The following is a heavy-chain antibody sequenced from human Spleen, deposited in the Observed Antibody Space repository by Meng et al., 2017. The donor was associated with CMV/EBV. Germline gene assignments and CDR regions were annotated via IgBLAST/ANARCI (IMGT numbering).Heavy chain of an antibody. Sequence: QVVQSGGKVQKLGTSVKVPCKASGGTFSSYAISWVRQAPGQGLEWMGGIIPIFGTANYAQKFQGRVTITADESTSTAYMELSSLRSEDTAVYYCARGVGGTAADYWGQGTLVTVSS. CDR3: ARGVGGTAADY. V-gene: IGHV1-69*01. CDR1: GGTFSSYA. CDR2: IIPIFGTA. J-gene: IGHJ4*02. D-gene: IGHD6-25*01.